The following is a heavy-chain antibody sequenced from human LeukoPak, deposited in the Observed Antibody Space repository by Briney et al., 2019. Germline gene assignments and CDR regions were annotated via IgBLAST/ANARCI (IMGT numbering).Heavy chain of an antibody. CDR2: ISGDGSST. V-gene: IGHV3-74*01. Sequence: PGGSLRLSCAASGFTFSSYWMHWVRQVPGKGLVCVSRISGDGSSTTYADSVKGRLTISRDNAKNTLYLQMNSLRDKARAVYYCVRRLAAAGTLDYWGQGTLVTVSS. CDR3: VRRLAAAGTLDY. J-gene: IGHJ4*02. D-gene: IGHD6-25*01. CDR1: GFTFSSYW.